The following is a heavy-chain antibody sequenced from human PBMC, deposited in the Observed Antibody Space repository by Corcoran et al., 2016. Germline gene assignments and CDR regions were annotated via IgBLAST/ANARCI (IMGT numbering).Heavy chain of an antibody. CDR1: GDSVSSNSAA. CDR2: TYYRSKWYT. J-gene: IGHJ3*02. D-gene: IGHD1-1*01. CDR3: ARSLDWNDAFDI. V-gene: IGHV6-1*01. Sequence: QVQLQQSGPGLVKPSQTLSLTCAISGDSVSSNSAAWTWIRQSPSRGLEWLGRTYYRSKWYTGYAVSVKSRISINPGTSKNQFSLQLNSVTPEDTAVYYGARSLDWNDAFDIWGQGTKVTVSS.